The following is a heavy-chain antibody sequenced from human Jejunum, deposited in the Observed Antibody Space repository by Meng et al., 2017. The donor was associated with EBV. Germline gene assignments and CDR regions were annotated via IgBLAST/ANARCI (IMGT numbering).Heavy chain of an antibody. Sequence: VQLKGAGHGLVKPSGTLSLTCAVSSGSIFISNWWTWVRQHPGKGLEWIGEIYHSGSTNYNPSLKSRITMSLDKSKNQFSLKLRSVTAADTAVYYCASIHPSIDSWGPGTLVTVSS. D-gene: IGHD2-21*01. CDR1: SGSIFISNW. J-gene: IGHJ4*02. CDR2: IYHSGST. V-gene: IGHV4-4*02. CDR3: ASIHPSIDS.